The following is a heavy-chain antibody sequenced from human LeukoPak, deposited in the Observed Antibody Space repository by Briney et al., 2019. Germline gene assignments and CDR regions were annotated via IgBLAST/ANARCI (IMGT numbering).Heavy chain of an antibody. CDR1: VGSFSGYY. D-gene: IGHD1-26*01. CDR3: ARVEWELLTD. Sequence: SETLSLTCAVYVGSFSGYYWSWIRQPPGKGLEWIGEINHSGSTNYNPSLKSRVTISVDTSKNQFSLKLSSVTAADTAVYYCARVEWELLTDWGQGTLVTVSS. V-gene: IGHV4-34*01. CDR2: INHSGST. J-gene: IGHJ4*02.